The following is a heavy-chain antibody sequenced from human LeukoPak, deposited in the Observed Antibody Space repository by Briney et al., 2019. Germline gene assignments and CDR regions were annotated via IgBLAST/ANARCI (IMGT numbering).Heavy chain of an antibody. CDR2: ISYDGRNK. V-gene: IGHV3-30*03. CDR1: GFTFSSYG. Sequence: GGSLRLSCAASGFTFSSYGMHWVRQAPGKGLEWVAVISYDGRNKYFVDSVKGRFTISRDNSKNTLYLQMNSLRAEDTAVYYCAREGGYYDSSGYYYGSLFGYWGQGTLVTVSS. CDR3: AREGGYYDSSGYYYGSLFGY. D-gene: IGHD3-22*01. J-gene: IGHJ4*02.